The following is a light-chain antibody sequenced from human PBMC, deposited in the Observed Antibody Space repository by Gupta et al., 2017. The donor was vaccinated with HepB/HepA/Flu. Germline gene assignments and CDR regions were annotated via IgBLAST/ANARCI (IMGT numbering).Light chain of an antibody. Sequence: QSVLTQPPSASGTPGQRVTISCSGSSPNIGSNTVNWYQQLPGTAPKLLIYSNNQRPSGVPDRFSGSKSGTSASLAISGPQPEDEADYYCAAWDDSLNGPLYVFGTGTKVTVL. CDR2: SNN. V-gene: IGLV1-44*01. CDR3: AAWDDSLNGPLYV. J-gene: IGLJ1*01. CDR1: SPNIGSNT.